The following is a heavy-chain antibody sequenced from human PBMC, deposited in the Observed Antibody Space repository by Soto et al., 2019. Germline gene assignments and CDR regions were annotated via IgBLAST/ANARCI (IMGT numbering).Heavy chain of an antibody. CDR3: ASGSTNWNDGSLDY. D-gene: IGHD1-20*01. J-gene: IGHJ4*02. Sequence: QVQLQQWGAGLLKPSETLSLTCAVYGGSFSGYYWSWIRQPPGKGLEWIGEINHSGSTNYNPSLKSRVTISVDTYNNHFSLKLSSVTAADTAVYYCASGSTNWNDGSLDYWGQGPLVTVSS. CDR2: INHSGST. V-gene: IGHV4-34*01. CDR1: GGSFSGYY.